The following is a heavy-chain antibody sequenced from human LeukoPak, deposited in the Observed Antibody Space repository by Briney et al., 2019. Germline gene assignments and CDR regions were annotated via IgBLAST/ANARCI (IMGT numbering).Heavy chain of an antibody. J-gene: IGHJ6*03. D-gene: IGHD3-10*01. CDR3: ARDGTMGQSYYYYMDV. V-gene: IGHV3-30*04. Sequence: PARSLRLSCAASGFTFSSYAMHWVRQAPGKGLEWVAVISYDGSNKYYADSVKGRFTISRDNSKNTLYLQMNSLRAEDTAVYYCARDGTMGQSYYYYMDVWGKGTTVTVSS. CDR1: GFTFSSYA. CDR2: ISYDGSNK.